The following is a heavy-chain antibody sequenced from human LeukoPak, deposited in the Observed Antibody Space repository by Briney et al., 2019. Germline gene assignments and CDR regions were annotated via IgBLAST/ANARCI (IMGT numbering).Heavy chain of an antibody. J-gene: IGHJ4*02. CDR3: ARAVDTTTDYFDY. CDR2: INSGRSFI. Sequence: GGSLRLACAASGFTFNSYNMNWVRQAPGKGLEWVSYINSGRSFIHYADSVKGVFTISRANAKNSLYLQMNSLRDEDTAVYYCARAVDTTTDYFDYWGQGTLVTVSS. D-gene: IGHD5-18*01. V-gene: IGHV3-48*02. CDR1: GFTFNSYN.